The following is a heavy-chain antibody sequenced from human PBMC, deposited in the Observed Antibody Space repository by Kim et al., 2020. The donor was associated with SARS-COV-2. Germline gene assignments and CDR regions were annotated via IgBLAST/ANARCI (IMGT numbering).Heavy chain of an antibody. Sequence: SERSYAYSVKGRFTISRYNAESSVYLQMSSLRGEDTAVYYCARGGGQYYSVWGQGTLVTVSS. D-gene: IGHD3-10*01. V-gene: IGHV3-7*01. J-gene: IGHJ4*02. CDR3: ARGGGQYYSV. CDR2: SER.